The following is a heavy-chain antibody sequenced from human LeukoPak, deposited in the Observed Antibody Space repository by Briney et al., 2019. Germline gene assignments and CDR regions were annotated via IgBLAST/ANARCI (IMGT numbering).Heavy chain of an antibody. V-gene: IGHV3-23*01. CDR1: GFAFSNYA. D-gene: IGHD3-10*01. J-gene: IGHJ4*02. Sequence: GGSLRLSCAASGFAFSNYAMSWVRQAPGKGLEWVSSLSGGGDSRYYADSVMGRFTMSRDNSKNTLYLQMNSLRAEDTAVYYCAKAVRSMVTGGGYFDSWGQGTLVTVSS. CDR3: AKAVRSMVTGGGYFDS. CDR2: LSGGGDSR.